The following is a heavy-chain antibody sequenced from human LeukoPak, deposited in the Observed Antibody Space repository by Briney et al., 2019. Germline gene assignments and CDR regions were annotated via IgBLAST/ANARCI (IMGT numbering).Heavy chain of an antibody. V-gene: IGHV4-39*01. D-gene: IGHD4-11*01. Sequence: SETLSLSCSVSGGSISSNNYYWGWIRQPPGKGLEWIGSISYSWSTYCNPSLKSRVTISVDTSKNQFSLKLSSVTAADTAVYYCARSNYAYYYYYYMDVWGKGTTVTVSS. CDR1: GGSISSNNYY. CDR3: ARSNYAYYYYYYMDV. CDR2: ISYSWST. J-gene: IGHJ6*03.